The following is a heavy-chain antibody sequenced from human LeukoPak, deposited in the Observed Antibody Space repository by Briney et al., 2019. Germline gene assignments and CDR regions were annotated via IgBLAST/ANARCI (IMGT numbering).Heavy chain of an antibody. D-gene: IGHD1-26*01. V-gene: IGHV1-2*02. Sequence: ASLKVSCTASGYTFTGYYMHWVRQAPGQGLEWMGCINPNSGGTNYAQKFQGRVTMTRDTSISTAYMELSRLRSDDTAVYYCARERVPNSGSYYDYYYYYGMDVWGQGTTVTVSS. J-gene: IGHJ6*02. CDR2: INPNSGGT. CDR1: GYTFTGYY. CDR3: ARERVPNSGSYYDYYYYYGMDV.